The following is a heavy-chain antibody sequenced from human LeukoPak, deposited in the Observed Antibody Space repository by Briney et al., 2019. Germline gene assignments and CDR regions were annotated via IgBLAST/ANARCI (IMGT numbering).Heavy chain of an antibody. CDR3: AKGGVSITGTTTQSPYWYFDL. V-gene: IGHV3-23*01. Sequence: GGSLRFSCAASGFTFSSYAMSWVRQAPGKGLEWVSAISGSGGSTYYADSVKGRFTISRDNSKNTLYLQMNSLRAEDTAVYYCAKGGVSITGTTTQSPYWYFDLWGRGTLVTVSS. CDR2: ISGSGGST. CDR1: GFTFSSYA. J-gene: IGHJ2*01. D-gene: IGHD1-7*01.